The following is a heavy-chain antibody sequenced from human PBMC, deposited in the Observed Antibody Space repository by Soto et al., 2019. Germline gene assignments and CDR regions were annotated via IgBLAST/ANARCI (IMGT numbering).Heavy chain of an antibody. V-gene: IGHV3-15*01. Sequence: GGSLRLSCAASGFTFSNAWMSWVRQAPGKGLEWVGRIKSKTDGGTTDYAAPVKGRFTISRDDSQNTLYLQMNSLKTEDTAVYYCTKESKGDPNYYGSGSYYDYWGQGTLVTVSS. CDR3: TKESKGDPNYYGSGSYYDY. CDR2: IKSKTDGGTT. J-gene: IGHJ4*02. D-gene: IGHD3-10*01. CDR1: GFTFSNAW.